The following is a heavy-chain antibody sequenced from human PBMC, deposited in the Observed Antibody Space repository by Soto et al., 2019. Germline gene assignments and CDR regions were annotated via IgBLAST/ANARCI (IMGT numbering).Heavy chain of an antibody. CDR3: ARSLRIQLWSFDY. D-gene: IGHD5-18*01. CDR2: ISAYNGNT. J-gene: IGHJ4*02. Sequence: ASVKVSCKASGYTFTSYGISWVRQAPGQGLEWMGWISAYNGNTNYAQKLQGWVTMTRDTSISTAYMELSRLRSDDTAVYYCARSLRIQLWSFDYWGQGTLVTVSS. CDR1: GYTFTSYG. V-gene: IGHV1-18*04.